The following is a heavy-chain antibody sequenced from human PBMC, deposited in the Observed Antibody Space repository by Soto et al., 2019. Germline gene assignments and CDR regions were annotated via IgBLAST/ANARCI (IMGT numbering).Heavy chain of an antibody. D-gene: IGHD3-22*01. CDR2: INPNSGGT. CDR3: ARQALTITMIVVDDYGMDV. Sequence: GASVKVSCKASGYTFTGYYMHWVRQAPGQGLERMGWINPNSGGTNYAQKFQGWVTMTRDTSISTAYMELSRLRSDDTAVYYCARQALTITMIVVDDYGMDVWGQGTLVTVSS. V-gene: IGHV1-2*04. CDR1: GYTFTGYY. J-gene: IGHJ6*02.